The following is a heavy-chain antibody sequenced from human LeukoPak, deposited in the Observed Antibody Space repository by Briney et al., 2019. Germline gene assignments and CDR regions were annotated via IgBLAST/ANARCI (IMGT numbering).Heavy chain of an antibody. D-gene: IGHD6-6*01. CDR1: GFTFSSYA. V-gene: IGHV3-23*01. Sequence: GGSLRLSCAASGFTFSSYAMSWVRQAPGKGLEWVSAISGSGGSTYYADSVKGRFTISRDNSKNTLYLQMNSLRAEDTAVYYCARTLYSSSRAPFFDYWGQGTLVTVSS. CDR2: ISGSGGST. CDR3: ARTLYSSSRAPFFDY. J-gene: IGHJ4*02.